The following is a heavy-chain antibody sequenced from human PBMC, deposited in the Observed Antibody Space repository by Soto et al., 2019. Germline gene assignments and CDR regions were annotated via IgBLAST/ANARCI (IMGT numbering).Heavy chain of an antibody. V-gene: IGHV4-59*01. CDR2: IYYGANA. CDR3: ARSDSGTFSFDF. Sequence: SETLSLTCTVSGGSIRSYYWSWIRQPPGKGLEWMGYIYYGANANYSPSLKSRVTTSVDMSKNQFSLKVTSVTAADTAVYCCARSDSGTFSFDFWGQGTLVTVSS. CDR1: GGSIRSYY. D-gene: IGHD1-26*01. J-gene: IGHJ4*02.